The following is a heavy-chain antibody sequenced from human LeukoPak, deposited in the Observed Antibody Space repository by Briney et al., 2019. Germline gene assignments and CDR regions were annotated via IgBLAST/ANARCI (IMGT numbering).Heavy chain of an antibody. J-gene: IGHJ4*02. V-gene: IGHV3-48*03. Sequence: PGWSLSLSCAASGFTFSSYEMNWVRQAPGKGLEWVSYISSSGSTIYYAGSVKGRFTISRDNAKNSLYLQMNSLRAEDTAVYYCARDRDYGDYAFDYWGQGTLGTVSS. CDR2: ISSSGSTI. CDR1: GFTFSSYE. CDR3: ARDRDYGDYAFDY. D-gene: IGHD4-17*01.